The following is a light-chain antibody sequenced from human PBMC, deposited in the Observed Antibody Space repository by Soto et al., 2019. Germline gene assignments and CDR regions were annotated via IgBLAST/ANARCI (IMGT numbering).Light chain of an antibody. Sequence: QSVLTQPASVSGSPGQSITISCTGTSSDVGNYNYVSWYQQHPGKAPKLMICEVNKRPSGVSNRFSGSKSGDTASLTISGLQAEDEADYYCGSYTSSSTLYVFGTGTKVTVL. CDR3: GSYTSSSTLYV. CDR1: SSDVGNYNY. CDR2: EVN. J-gene: IGLJ1*01. V-gene: IGLV2-14*01.